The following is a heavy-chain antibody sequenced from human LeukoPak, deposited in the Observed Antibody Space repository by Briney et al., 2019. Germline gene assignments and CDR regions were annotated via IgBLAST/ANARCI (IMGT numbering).Heavy chain of an antibody. Sequence: GGSLRLSCAASGFTFSSYSMNWVRQAPGKGLEWVSYISSSSSTIYYADSVKGRFTISRDNAKNSLYLQMNSLRAEDTAVYYCARVDYGDYVPYFDYWGQGTLVTVSS. CDR3: ARVDYGDYVPYFDY. D-gene: IGHD4-17*01. CDR2: ISSSSSTI. V-gene: IGHV3-48*04. J-gene: IGHJ4*02. CDR1: GFTFSSYS.